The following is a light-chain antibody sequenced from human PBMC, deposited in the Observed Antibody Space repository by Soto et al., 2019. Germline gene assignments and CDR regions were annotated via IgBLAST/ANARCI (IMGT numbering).Light chain of an antibody. V-gene: IGKV3-20*01. J-gene: IGKJ4*01. CDR2: GAS. CDR1: QAVSSIL. Sequence: EVVLTQSPGTLSLSPGERATLSCRASQAVSSILLAWYQQKPGQAPRLLIYGASSRATGIPDRLSGSGSGTDFTLTVSRLEPEDVAVYYCQQHGTSPIFGGGTKVDIK. CDR3: QQHGTSPI.